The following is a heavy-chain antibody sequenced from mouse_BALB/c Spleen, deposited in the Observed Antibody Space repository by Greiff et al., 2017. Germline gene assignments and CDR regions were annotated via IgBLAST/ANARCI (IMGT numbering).Heavy chain of an antibody. CDR1: GYTFTSYW. V-gene: IGHV1S81*02. Sequence: VQLQQSGAELVKPGASVKLSCKASGYTFTSYWMHWVKQRPGQGLEWIGEINPSNGRTNYNEKFKSKATLTVDKSSSTAYMQLSSLTSEDSAVYYCARSGYGNYFDYWGQGTTLTVSS. D-gene: IGHD2-1*01. CDR2: INPSNGRT. J-gene: IGHJ2*01. CDR3: ARSGYGNYFDY.